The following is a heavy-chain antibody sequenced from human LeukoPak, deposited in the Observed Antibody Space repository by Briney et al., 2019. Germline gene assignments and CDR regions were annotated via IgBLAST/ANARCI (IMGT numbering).Heavy chain of an antibody. CDR2: IIPIFDTT. CDR3: ARTRSSNSSWYGQFDY. J-gene: IGHJ4*02. V-gene: IGHV1-69*06. Sequence: ASVKVSCKASGGTFSSYAISWVRQAPGQGLEWMGGIIPIFDTTNYAQKFQGRVTFTADKSTSTAYMELSSLGSEDTAVYYCARTRSSNSSWYGQFDYWGQGTLVTVSS. CDR1: GGTFSSYA. D-gene: IGHD6-13*01.